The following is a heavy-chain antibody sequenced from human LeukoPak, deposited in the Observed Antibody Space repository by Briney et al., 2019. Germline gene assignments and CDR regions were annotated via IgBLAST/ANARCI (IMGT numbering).Heavy chain of an antibody. V-gene: IGHV3-21*01. CDR1: GFTFSSYS. CDR2: ISSSSSYI. CDR3: ARELQRTYGMDV. Sequence: KAGGSLRLSCAASGFTFSSYSMNWVRQAPGKGLEWVSSISSSSSYIYYADSVKGRFTISGDNSKNTLYLQMNSLRAEDAAVYYCARELQRTYGMDVWGQGTTVTVSS. J-gene: IGHJ6*02. D-gene: IGHD5-24*01.